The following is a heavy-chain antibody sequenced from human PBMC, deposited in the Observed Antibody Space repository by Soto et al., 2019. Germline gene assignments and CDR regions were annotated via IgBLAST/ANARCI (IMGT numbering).Heavy chain of an antibody. V-gene: IGHV1-69*06. CDR1: GGTFSSYA. Sequence: GASVKVSCKASGGTFSSYAISWVRQAPGQGLGWMGEIIPIFGTANYAQKFQGRVTITADKSTSTAYMELSSLRSEDTAVYYCAKIRGRYYYYGMDVWGQGTTVTVSS. J-gene: IGHJ6*02. CDR2: IIPIFGTA. CDR3: AKIRGRYYYYGMDV. D-gene: IGHD2-15*01.